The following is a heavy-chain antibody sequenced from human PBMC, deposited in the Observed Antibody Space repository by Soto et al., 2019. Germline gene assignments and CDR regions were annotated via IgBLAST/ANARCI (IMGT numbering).Heavy chain of an antibody. CDR1: GGSISTGGYS. CDR2: FSHSGST. Sequence: QLQLPESGSGLVKPSQTLSLPCADSGGSISTGGYSWSWIRQPPGKGLECLGYFSHSGSTYYNPSLKSRVTISVDRSKNQFSLKLSSVPAADKAVYYCARGGLLPDSWRQETLVTVSS. CDR3: ARGGLLPDS. D-gene: IGHD6-19*01. V-gene: IGHV4-30-2*01. J-gene: IGHJ4*02.